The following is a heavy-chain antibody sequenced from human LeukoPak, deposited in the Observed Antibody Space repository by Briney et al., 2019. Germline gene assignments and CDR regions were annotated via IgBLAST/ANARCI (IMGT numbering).Heavy chain of an antibody. J-gene: IGHJ4*02. Sequence: GGSLRLSCAASGFTFSSYSMNWVRQAPGKGLEWVSYISSSSSTIYYADSVKGRFTISRDNAKNSLYLQMNSLRAEDTAVYYCASDCSSTSCYRGNDYWGQGTLVTVSS. D-gene: IGHD2-2*01. CDR3: ASDCSSTSCYRGNDY. CDR2: ISSSSSTI. V-gene: IGHV3-48*01. CDR1: GFTFSSYS.